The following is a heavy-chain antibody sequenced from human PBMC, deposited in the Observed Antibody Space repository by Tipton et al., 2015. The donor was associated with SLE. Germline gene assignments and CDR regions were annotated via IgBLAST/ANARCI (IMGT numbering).Heavy chain of an antibody. V-gene: IGHV4-61*09. Sequence: TLSLTCTVSGGSISSGSYYWSWIRPPAGKGLEWIGHIYTSGSTNYNPSLQSRVTISVDTSKNQFSLKLSSVTAADTAVYYCAREGDSGYVSNWFDPWGQGTLVTVSS. CDR1: GGSISSGSYY. J-gene: IGHJ5*02. CDR2: IYTSGST. CDR3: AREGDSGYVSNWFDP. D-gene: IGHD5-12*01.